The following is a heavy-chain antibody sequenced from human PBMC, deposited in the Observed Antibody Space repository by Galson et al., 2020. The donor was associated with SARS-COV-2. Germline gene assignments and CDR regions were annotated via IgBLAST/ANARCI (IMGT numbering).Heavy chain of an antibody. V-gene: IGHV3-66*01. Sequence: TGGSLRLSCAASGFTVSSNYMSWVRQAPGKGLEWVSVIYSGDSTYYADSVKGRFTISRDNIKNTLYLQMTSLRVEDTAVYYRARERNRRAVATTFQHWGQGTLVTVSS. CDR2: IYSGDST. D-gene: IGHD6-19*01. J-gene: IGHJ1*01. CDR3: ARERNRRAVATTFQH. CDR1: GFTVSSNY.